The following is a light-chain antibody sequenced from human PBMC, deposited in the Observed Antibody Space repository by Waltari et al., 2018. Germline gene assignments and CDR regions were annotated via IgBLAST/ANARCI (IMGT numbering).Light chain of an antibody. V-gene: IGKV1-9*01. Sequence: DIQLTQSPSFLSASVGDRVTLTCRASQGISSYLAWYQQKPGKAPKLLIYTASTLQSGVPSRFSGSGSGTEFTLTISSLQPEDSATYYCQQLNSNPLTFGGGTKVEIK. CDR2: TAS. CDR3: QQLNSNPLT. CDR1: QGISSY. J-gene: IGKJ4*01.